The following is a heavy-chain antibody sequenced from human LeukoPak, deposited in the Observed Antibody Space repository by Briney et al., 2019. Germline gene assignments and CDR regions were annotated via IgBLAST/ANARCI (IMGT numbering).Heavy chain of an antibody. CDR2: INSDGSST. Sequence: GGSLRLSCAASGFTFSSYWMHWVRQAPGKGLVWVSRINSDGSSTSYADSVKGRFTISRDNAKNTLYLQMSSLRAEDTAVYYCARDGGEWYYYYGMDVWGQGTTVTVSS. J-gene: IGHJ6*02. V-gene: IGHV3-74*01. CDR3: ARDGGEWYYYYGMDV. D-gene: IGHD3-10*01. CDR1: GFTFSSYW.